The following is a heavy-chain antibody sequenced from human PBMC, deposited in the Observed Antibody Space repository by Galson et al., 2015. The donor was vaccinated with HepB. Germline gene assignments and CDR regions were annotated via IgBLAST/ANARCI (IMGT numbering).Heavy chain of an antibody. CDR2: VRYDENNK. CDR3: AREDNAFDI. Sequence: LRLSCAASGFTFSSYIMHWVRQAPGKGLEWVAVVRYDENNKHHADSVKDRFTISRDNSKNTLYLQMDSLRPEDTAVYYCAREDNAFDIWGQGTVVTVSS. J-gene: IGHJ3*02. CDR1: GFTFSSYI. V-gene: IGHV3-30*04.